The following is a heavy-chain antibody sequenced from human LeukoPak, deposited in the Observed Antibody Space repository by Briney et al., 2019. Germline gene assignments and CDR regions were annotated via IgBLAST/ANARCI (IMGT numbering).Heavy chain of an antibody. Sequence: SETLSLTCAVYGGSFSGYYWSWIRQPPGKGLEWIGEINHSGSTNYNPSLKSRVTISVDTSKNQFSLKLSSVTAADTAVYYCARKYPDHWFDPWGQGTLVTVSS. CDR2: INHSGST. D-gene: IGHD6-6*01. CDR3: ARKYPDHWFDP. J-gene: IGHJ5*02. V-gene: IGHV4-34*01. CDR1: GGSFSGYY.